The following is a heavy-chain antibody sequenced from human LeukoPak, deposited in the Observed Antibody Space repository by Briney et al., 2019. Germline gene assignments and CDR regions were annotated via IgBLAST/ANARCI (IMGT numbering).Heavy chain of an antibody. CDR3: ARDLVYYDFWSGYYNNYYYYMDV. CDR1: GGSISSSSYY. CDR2: IYYSGST. D-gene: IGHD3-3*01. J-gene: IGHJ6*03. V-gene: IGHV4-39*07. Sequence: PSETLSLTCTVSGGSISSSSYYWGWIRQPPGKGLEWIGSIYYSGSTYYNPSLKSRVTISVDTSKNQFSLKLSSVTAADTAVYYCARDLVYYDFWSGYYNNYYYYMDVWGKGTTVTVSS.